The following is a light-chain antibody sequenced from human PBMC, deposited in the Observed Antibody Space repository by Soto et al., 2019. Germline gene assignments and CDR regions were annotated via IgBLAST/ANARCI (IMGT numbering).Light chain of an antibody. CDR1: QSFGTW. CDR3: QQYKSDSFYT. J-gene: IGKJ2*01. CDR2: RTS. V-gene: IGKV1-5*03. Sequence: DIQLTQSPSTLSASVGDRVAITCRASQSFGTWLAWYQQKPGKAPNLLIYRTSSLGRGVPSRFSGGGSGTEFTITISSLQPDDFATYYCQQYKSDSFYTFGQGTKVEIK.